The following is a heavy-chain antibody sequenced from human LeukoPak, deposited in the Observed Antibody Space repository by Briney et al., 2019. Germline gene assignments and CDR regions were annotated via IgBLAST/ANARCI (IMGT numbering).Heavy chain of an antibody. V-gene: IGHV4-31*03. Sequence: PSETLSLTCTVSGGSISSGGYYWSWIRQHPGKGLEWIGYIYYSGSTYYNPSLKSRVTISVDTSKNQFSLKLSSVTAADTAVYYCARTKRAAAANWYSVFDYWGQGTLVTVSS. CDR2: IYYSGST. J-gene: IGHJ4*02. CDR1: GGSISSGGYY. CDR3: ARTKRAAAANWYSVFDY. D-gene: IGHD6-13*01.